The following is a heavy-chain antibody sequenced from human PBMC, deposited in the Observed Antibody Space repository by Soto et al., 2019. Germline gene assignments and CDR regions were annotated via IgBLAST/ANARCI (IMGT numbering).Heavy chain of an antibody. CDR3: VTSDWAW. D-gene: IGHD3-9*01. J-gene: IGHJ2*01. CDR1: GYTFSAYA. V-gene: IGHV1-3*01. CDR2: INAGTGDT. Sequence: ASVKVSCKASGYTFSAYAIHWVRQAPGQGLQWVGWINAGTGDTRYAPKFQGRLIITRDTSASTAYMELSSLRPNDTAMFYCVTSDWAWWGRG.